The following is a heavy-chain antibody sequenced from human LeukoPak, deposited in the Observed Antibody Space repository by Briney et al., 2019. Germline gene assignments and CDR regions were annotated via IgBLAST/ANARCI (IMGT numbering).Heavy chain of an antibody. V-gene: IGHV4-30-4*01. CDR1: GGSISSGDYY. Sequence: SETLSLTCTVSGGSISSGDYYWSWIRQPPGKGLEWIGYIYYSGSTYYNPSLKSRVTISVDTSKNQFSLKLSSVTAADTAVYYCARRYGSGSYYEDYWGQGTLVTVSS. J-gene: IGHJ4*02. CDR2: IYYSGST. CDR3: ARRYGSGSYYEDY. D-gene: IGHD3-10*01.